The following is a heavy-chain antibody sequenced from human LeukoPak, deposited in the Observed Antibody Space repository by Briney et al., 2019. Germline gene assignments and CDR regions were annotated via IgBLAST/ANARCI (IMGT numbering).Heavy chain of an antibody. CDR1: GFTFSSYG. CDR2: IWYDGSNK. Sequence: PGRSLRLSCEASGFTFSSYGMHWVRQAPGKGLEWVAVIWYDGSNKYYADSVKGRFTISRDNSKNTLYLQMNSLRAEDTAVYYCARGATRRYCSSTSCYPVPYYYYGMDVWGQGTTVTVSS. J-gene: IGHJ6*02. D-gene: IGHD2-2*01. CDR3: ARGATRRYCSSTSCYPVPYYYYGMDV. V-gene: IGHV3-33*08.